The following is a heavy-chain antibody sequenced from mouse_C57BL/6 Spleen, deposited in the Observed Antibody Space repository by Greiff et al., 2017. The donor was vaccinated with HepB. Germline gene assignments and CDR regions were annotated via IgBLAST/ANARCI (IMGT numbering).Heavy chain of an antibody. D-gene: IGHD1-1*01. CDR1: GYTFTSYW. Sequence: VQLQQSGAELVKPGASVKLSCKASGYTFTSYWMHWVKQRPGQGLEWIGMINPNSGSTNYNEKFKSKATLTVDKSSSTAYMQLSSLTSEDSAVYYCARDYGSFDYWGQGTTLTVSS. CDR2: INPNSGST. J-gene: IGHJ2*01. V-gene: IGHV1-64*01. CDR3: ARDYGSFDY.